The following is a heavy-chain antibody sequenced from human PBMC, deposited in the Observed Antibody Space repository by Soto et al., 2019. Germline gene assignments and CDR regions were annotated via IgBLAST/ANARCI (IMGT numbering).Heavy chain of an antibody. V-gene: IGHV3-33*01. CDR2: IWYDGSNK. Sequence: QVQLVESGGGVVQPGRSLRLSCAASGFTFSSYGMHWVRQAPGKGLEWVAVIWYDGSNKYYADSVKGRFTISRDNSKNTLYLQMNSLRAEDTAVYYCARESITMVRTLFSLGAFDIWGQGTMVTVSS. D-gene: IGHD3-10*01. CDR1: GFTFSSYG. CDR3: ARESITMVRTLFSLGAFDI. J-gene: IGHJ3*02.